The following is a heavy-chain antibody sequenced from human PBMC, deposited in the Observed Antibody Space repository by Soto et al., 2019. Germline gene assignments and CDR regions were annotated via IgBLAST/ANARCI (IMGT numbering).Heavy chain of an antibody. CDR3: ARPGARYCGGDCYSSH. D-gene: IGHD2-21*02. CDR1: GYMFNNYD. Sequence: VASVKVSCKASGYMFNNYDIIWVLQATGQGLEWMGWMNPDSDKTDYAQKFQGRVTMTGNTSISTAYMELTALTYEDTAIYYCARPGARYCGGDCYSSHWGKGTLVTVSS. J-gene: IGHJ4*02. V-gene: IGHV1-8*01. CDR2: MNPDSDKT.